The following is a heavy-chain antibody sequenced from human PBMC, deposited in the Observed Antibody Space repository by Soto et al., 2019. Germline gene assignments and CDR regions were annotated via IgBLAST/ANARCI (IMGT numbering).Heavy chain of an antibody. J-gene: IGHJ4*02. CDR3: AAGDSSGYYGG. D-gene: IGHD3-22*01. CDR2: XSAXXXXX. V-gene: IGHV1-18*04. Sequence: ASVKVSCKASGYTFTSYGISWVRQAPGQGLGWXGWXSAXXXXXNXXXKLQGRVTMTRDMSTSTAYMELTNLRSEDTAVYYCAAGDSSGYYGGWGQGTHVTVSS. CDR1: GYTFTSYG.